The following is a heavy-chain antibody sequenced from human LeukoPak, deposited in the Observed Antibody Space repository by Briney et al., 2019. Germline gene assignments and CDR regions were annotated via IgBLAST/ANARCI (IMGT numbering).Heavy chain of an antibody. CDR3: ARYDSRGSASTRFDY. CDR1: GYSLGKNYY. V-gene: IGHV4-38-2*01. CDR2: IYGTGST. D-gene: IGHD3-16*01. J-gene: IGHJ4*02. Sequence: SETLSLTCAVSGYSLGKNYYWGWIRQPPGKGLEWIGRIYGTGSTSYNPSLMNRVTMSVDTSKNHFSLELTSVTAADTAVYYCARYDSRGSASTRFDYWGQGILVTISS.